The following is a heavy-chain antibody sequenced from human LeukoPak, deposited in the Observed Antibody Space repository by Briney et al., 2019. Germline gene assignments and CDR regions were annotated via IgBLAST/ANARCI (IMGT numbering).Heavy chain of an antibody. D-gene: IGHD3-9*01. J-gene: IGHJ4*02. CDR1: GGSFSGYY. CDR2: INHSGST. V-gene: IGHV4-34*01. Sequence: PSETLSLTCAVYGGSFSGYYWSWIRQPPGKGLEWIGEINHSGSTNYNPSLKSRVTISVDTSKNQFSLKLSSVTAADTAVYYCARENHRGYDILTGYSPNWCQGTLVTVSS. CDR3: ARENHRGYDILTGYSPN.